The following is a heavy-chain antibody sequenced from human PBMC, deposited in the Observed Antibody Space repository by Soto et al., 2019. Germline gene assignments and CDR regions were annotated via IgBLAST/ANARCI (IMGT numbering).Heavy chain of an antibody. CDR1: GYTFTSYA. CDR2: INAGNGNT. D-gene: IGHD3-22*01. CDR3: ARVSTDEYDGSGYGLFDY. Sequence: ASVKVSCKASGYTFTSYAMHWVRQAPGQRLEWMGWINAGNGNTKYSQKFQGRVTITRDTSASTAYMELSSLRSEDTAVYYCARVSTDEYDGSGYGLFDYWGQXTLVTVSS. V-gene: IGHV1-3*01. J-gene: IGHJ4*02.